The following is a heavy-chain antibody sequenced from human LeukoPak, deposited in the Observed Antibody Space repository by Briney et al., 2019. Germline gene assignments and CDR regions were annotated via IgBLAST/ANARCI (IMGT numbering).Heavy chain of an antibody. Sequence: GGSLRLSCAASGFTFSNYAMTWVRQAPGKGLEWVSAISGSGVSTYYADSVKGRFTISRDNSKNTLYLQMNSLRAEDTAVYYCAKVVSRDYGDYDPRSDGRGAFDIWGQGTMVTVSS. J-gene: IGHJ3*02. CDR1: GFTFSNYA. D-gene: IGHD4-17*01. CDR3: AKVVSRDYGDYDPRSDGRGAFDI. CDR2: ISGSGVST. V-gene: IGHV3-23*01.